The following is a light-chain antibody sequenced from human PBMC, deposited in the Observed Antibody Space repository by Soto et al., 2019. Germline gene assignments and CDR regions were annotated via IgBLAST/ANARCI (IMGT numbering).Light chain of an antibody. Sequence: DLQMTQSPSTLSASVGDRVTITCRASQSISNLLAWYQQKPGGAPKLLVFDASRLENGVPSRFSGSGSETEFTLTINSLQPDDFATYYCQQYSDYFPWAFGQGTKVEI. V-gene: IGKV1-5*01. CDR3: QQYSDYFPWA. CDR1: QSISNL. CDR2: DAS. J-gene: IGKJ1*01.